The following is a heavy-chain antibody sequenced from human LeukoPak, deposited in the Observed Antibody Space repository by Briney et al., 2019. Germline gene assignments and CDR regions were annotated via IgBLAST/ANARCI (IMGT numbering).Heavy chain of an antibody. J-gene: IGHJ5*02. D-gene: IGHD2-2*01. V-gene: IGHV4-39*07. CDR3: ARAANGYIVVVPAARSWFDP. CDR2: IYYSGST. Sequence: SETLSLTCTVSGGSISSSSYYWGWIRQPPGTGLEWIGSIYYSGSTYYNPSLKSRVTISVDTSKNQFSLKLSSVTAADTAVYYCARAANGYIVVVPAARSWFDPWGQGTLVTVSS. CDR1: GGSISSSSYY.